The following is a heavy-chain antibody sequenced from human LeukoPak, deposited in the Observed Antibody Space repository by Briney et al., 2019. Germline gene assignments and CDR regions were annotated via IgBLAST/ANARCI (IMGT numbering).Heavy chain of an antibody. D-gene: IGHD4-17*01. J-gene: IGHJ5*02. CDR1: GYTFTGYF. CDR2: INSNTGGT. Sequence: ASVKVSCKASGYTFTGYFMHWVRQAPGQGLERMGRINSNTGGTTYAQKFQGRVTMTRDTSITTAHMELSRLESDDTAVYYCARGQPYGDYNWFDLWGQGALVTVSS. V-gene: IGHV1-2*06. CDR3: ARGQPYGDYNWFDL.